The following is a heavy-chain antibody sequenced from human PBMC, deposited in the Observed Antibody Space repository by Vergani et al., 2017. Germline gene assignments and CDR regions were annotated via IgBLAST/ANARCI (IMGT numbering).Heavy chain of an antibody. CDR1: GFTFSSYG. V-gene: IGHV3-33*01. J-gene: IGHJ1*01. CDR3: ATAIHVGLAEYFQH. D-gene: IGHD2-21*02. CDR2: IWYDGSNK. Sequence: QVQLVESGGGVVQPGRSLRLSCAASGFTFSSYGMHWVRQAPGKGLEWVAVIWYDGSNKYYADSVKGRFTISRDNSKNTLYLQINSLRAEDTAVYYCATAIHVGLAEYFQHWGQGTLVTVSS.